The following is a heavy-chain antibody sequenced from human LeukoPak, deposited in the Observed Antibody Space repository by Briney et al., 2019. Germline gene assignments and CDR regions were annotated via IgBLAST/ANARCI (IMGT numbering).Heavy chain of an antibody. Sequence: GGSLRLSCAASGFTFSTNAMSWVRQAPGKGLEWVSSISGSSNYIYYGDSVKGRFTISRDSAKNSLYLQMNSLRAEDTAVYYCARDGGELLFDYWGQGTLVTVSS. D-gene: IGHD1-7*01. CDR1: GFTFSTNA. CDR2: ISGSSNYI. J-gene: IGHJ4*02. V-gene: IGHV3-21*01. CDR3: ARDGGELLFDY.